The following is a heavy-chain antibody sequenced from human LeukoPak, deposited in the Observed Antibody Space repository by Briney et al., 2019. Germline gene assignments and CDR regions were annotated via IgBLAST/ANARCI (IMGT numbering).Heavy chain of an antibody. J-gene: IGHJ4*02. D-gene: IGHD1-26*01. Sequence: GGSLRLPCAASGLTVTTLAMTWVRQAPGKGLEWVSVIGESDGRTYYADSVKGRFTISRDESKNTLYLQMNSLRAEDTAVYYCAKGPTDSCWEKLHDWGQGTLVTVSS. CDR2: IGESDGRT. CDR1: GLTVTTLA. V-gene: IGHV3-23*01. CDR3: AKGPTDSCWEKLHD.